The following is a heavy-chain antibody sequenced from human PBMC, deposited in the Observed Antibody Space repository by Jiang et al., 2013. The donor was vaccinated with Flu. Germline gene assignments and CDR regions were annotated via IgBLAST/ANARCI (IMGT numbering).Heavy chain of an antibody. D-gene: IGHD2-2*01. V-gene: IGHV3-21*01. J-gene: IGHJ6*03. CDR2: ISSSSSYI. Sequence: WVSSISSSSSYIYYADSVKGRFTISRDNAKNSLYLQMNSLRAEDTAVYYCARDQGQLLGARDYYYYYMDVWGKGTTVTVSS. CDR3: ARDQGQLLGARDYYYYYMDV.